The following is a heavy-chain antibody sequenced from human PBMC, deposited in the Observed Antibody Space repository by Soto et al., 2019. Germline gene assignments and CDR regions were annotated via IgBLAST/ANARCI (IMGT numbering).Heavy chain of an antibody. CDR3: ARDIGSGWDEAYYYYGMDV. CDR2: INPNSGGT. J-gene: IGHJ6*02. CDR1: GYALNVDD. D-gene: IGHD6-19*01. Sequence: ASLKVSCQGSGYALNVDDMHWVRKAPGQGLEWMGWINPNSGGTNYAQKFQGWVTMTRDTSISTAYMELSRLRSDDTAVYYCARDIGSGWDEAYYYYGMDVWGHGTTVTVSS. V-gene: IGHV1-2*04.